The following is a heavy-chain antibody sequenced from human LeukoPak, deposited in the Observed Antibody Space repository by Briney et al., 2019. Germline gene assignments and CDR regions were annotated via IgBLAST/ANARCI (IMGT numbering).Heavy chain of an antibody. CDR1: SGSISSGSYY. D-gene: IGHD6-6*01. Sequence: PSQTLSLTCTVSSGSISSGSYYWSWIRQPAGKGLEWIGRMYTSGSTNYNPSLKSRVTISVDTSKNQFSLKLSSVTAADTAVYYCARGESSSSAIGYYYYYMDVWGKGTTVTVSS. J-gene: IGHJ6*03. CDR2: MYTSGST. CDR3: ARGESSSSAIGYYYYYMDV. V-gene: IGHV4-61*02.